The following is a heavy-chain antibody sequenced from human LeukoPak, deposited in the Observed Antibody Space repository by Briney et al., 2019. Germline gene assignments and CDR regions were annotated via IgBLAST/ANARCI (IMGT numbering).Heavy chain of an antibody. D-gene: IGHD1-26*01. J-gene: IGHJ3*02. Sequence: SETLSLTCKVSGGSISSSTYYWGWIRQPPGKGLEWIGSIYYSGSAYYNPSLKSRVTISVDTSKNQFSLKLSSVTAADTAVYYCARDRARGSYYGHAFDIWGQGTMVTVSS. CDR2: IYYSGSA. V-gene: IGHV4-39*02. CDR1: GGSISSSTYY. CDR3: ARDRARGSYYGHAFDI.